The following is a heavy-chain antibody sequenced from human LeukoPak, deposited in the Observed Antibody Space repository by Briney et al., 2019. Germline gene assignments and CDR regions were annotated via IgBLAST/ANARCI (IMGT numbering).Heavy chain of an antibody. CDR3: ARAGSGSYEWFDY. Sequence: ASQTLSLTCTVSGGSISSGDYYWSWIRQPPGKGLEWIGYIYYSGSTYYNPSLKSRVTISVDTSKNQFSLKLSSVTAADTAVYYCARAGSGSYEWFDYWGREPWSPSPQ. CDR2: IYYSGST. V-gene: IGHV4-30-4*01. CDR1: GGSISSGDYY. D-gene: IGHD1-26*01. J-gene: IGHJ4*02.